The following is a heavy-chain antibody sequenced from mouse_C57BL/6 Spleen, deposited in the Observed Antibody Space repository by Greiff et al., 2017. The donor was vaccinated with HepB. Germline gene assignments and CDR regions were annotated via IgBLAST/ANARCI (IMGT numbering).Heavy chain of an antibody. V-gene: IGHV1-59*01. CDR1: GYTFTSYW. CDR2: IDPSDSYT. J-gene: IGHJ2*01. D-gene: IGHD2-3*01. CDR3: ARMDDGGFDY. Sequence: VQLQQSGAELVRPGISVKLSCKASGYTFTSYWMHWVKQRPGQGLEWIGVIDPSDSYTNYNQKFKGKATLTVDTSSSTAYMQLSSLTSEDSAVYYCARMDDGGFDYWGQGTTLTVSS.